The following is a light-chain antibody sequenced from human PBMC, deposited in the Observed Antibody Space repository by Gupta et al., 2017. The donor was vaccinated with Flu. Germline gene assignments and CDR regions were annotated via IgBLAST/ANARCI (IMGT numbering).Light chain of an antibody. V-gene: IGKV3-20*01. CDR3: QQYGSSPRT. CDR1: QSVSSSY. CDR2: GAS. Sequence: IVFTQSPCPLSLSPGARAPLSCRASQSVSSSYLAWYQQKPGQAPRLLIYGASSRDTGIPDRFSGSGSGTDFTLTISRLEPEDFAVYYCQQYGSSPRTFGQGTKVEIK. J-gene: IGKJ1*01.